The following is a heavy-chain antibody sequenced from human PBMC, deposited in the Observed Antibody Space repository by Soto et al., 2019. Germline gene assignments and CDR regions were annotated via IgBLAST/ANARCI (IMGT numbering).Heavy chain of an antibody. Sequence: QVQLVESGGGVVQPGRSLRLSCAASGFTFSSYAMHWVRQAPGKGLEWVAGISYDGSNKYYADSVKGRFTISRDNSKNTLYLQMHSLRAEDTAVYYCARELNYDGSGSRVGAFDIWGQGTMVTVSS. J-gene: IGHJ3*02. V-gene: IGHV3-30-3*01. CDR1: GFTFSSYA. CDR2: ISYDGSNK. CDR3: ARELNYDGSGSRVGAFDI. D-gene: IGHD3-22*01.